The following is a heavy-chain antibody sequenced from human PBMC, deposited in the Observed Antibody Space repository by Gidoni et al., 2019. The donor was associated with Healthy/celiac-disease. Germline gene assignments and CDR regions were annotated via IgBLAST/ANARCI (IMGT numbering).Heavy chain of an antibody. CDR3: ASPAHIVVVPAAPHQPNWFDP. J-gene: IGHJ5*02. D-gene: IGHD2-2*01. V-gene: IGHV3-23*01. Sequence: ADSVKGRFTLSRDNSKNTLYLQMNSLRAEDTAVYYCASPAHIVVVPAAPHQPNWFDPWGQGTLVTVSS.